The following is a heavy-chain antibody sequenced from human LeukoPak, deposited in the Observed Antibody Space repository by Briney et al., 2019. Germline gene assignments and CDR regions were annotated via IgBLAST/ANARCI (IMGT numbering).Heavy chain of an antibody. CDR1: GFTFSSYG. J-gene: IGHJ4*02. V-gene: IGHV3-30*18. CDR3: AKLYTAAAGTDYFDY. D-gene: IGHD6-13*01. CDR2: ISYDGSNK. Sequence: PGRSLRLSCAASGFTFSSYGMHWVRQAPGKGLEWVAVISYDGSNKYYADSVKGRFTTSRDNSKNTLYLQMNSLRAEDTAVYYCAKLYTAAAGTDYFDYWGQGTLVTVSS.